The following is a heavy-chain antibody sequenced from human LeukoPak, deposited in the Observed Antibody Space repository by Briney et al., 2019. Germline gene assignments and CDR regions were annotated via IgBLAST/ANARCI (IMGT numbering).Heavy chain of an antibody. Sequence: SETLSLTCSVSGGSISSGSYYWSWIRQPAGKGLEWIGRIYTSGSTNYNPSLKSRVTISVDTSKNQFSLKLSSVTAADTAVYYCARDIQNWNYDWFDPWGQGTLVTVSS. J-gene: IGHJ5*02. V-gene: IGHV4-61*02. CDR2: IYTSGST. CDR1: GGSISSGSYY. CDR3: ARDIQNWNYDWFDP. D-gene: IGHD1-7*01.